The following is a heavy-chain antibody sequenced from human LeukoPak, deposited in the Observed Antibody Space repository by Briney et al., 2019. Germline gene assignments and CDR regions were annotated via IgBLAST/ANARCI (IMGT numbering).Heavy chain of an antibody. D-gene: IGHD5-12*01. CDR2: ISATGGTI. CDR1: GFTFSSNG. Sequence: GGSLRLSCAASGFTFSSNGMNWVRQAPGKGLEWVSYISATGGTIYYADSVKGRFTISRDNAKNSLYLQMNSLRPEDTAVYYCARAGLYGGSGLDYWGQGALVTVSS. V-gene: IGHV3-48*04. CDR3: ARAGLYGGSGLDY. J-gene: IGHJ4*02.